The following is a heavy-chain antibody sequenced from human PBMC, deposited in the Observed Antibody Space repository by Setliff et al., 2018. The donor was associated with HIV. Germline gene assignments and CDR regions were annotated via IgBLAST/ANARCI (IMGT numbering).Heavy chain of an antibody. D-gene: IGHD3-22*01. J-gene: IGHJ4*02. Sequence: ASVKVSCKASGYTFTDNYIHWVRQAPGQGLEWMGWINPNSGATNYAHIFQDRVTMTRDTSISTAYLELRRLRSDDTALYYCARIGARIFNYYDDTSQTDYWGQGALVTVSS. CDR2: INPNSGAT. CDR1: GYTFTDNY. V-gene: IGHV1-2*02. CDR3: ARIGARIFNYYDDTSQTDY.